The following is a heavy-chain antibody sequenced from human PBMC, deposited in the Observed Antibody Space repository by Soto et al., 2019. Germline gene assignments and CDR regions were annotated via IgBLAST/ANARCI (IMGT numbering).Heavy chain of an antibody. D-gene: IGHD1-26*01. CDR1: GFTFSSYA. CDR3: ARMSYSGSYYLDY. J-gene: IGHJ4*02. Sequence: PGGSLRLSCAASGFTFSSYAMHWVRQAPGKGLEWVAVISYDGSNKYYADSVKGRFTISRDNPKNTLYLQMNSLRAEDTAVYYCARMSYSGSYYLDYWGQGTLVTVSS. CDR2: ISYDGSNK. V-gene: IGHV3-30-3*01.